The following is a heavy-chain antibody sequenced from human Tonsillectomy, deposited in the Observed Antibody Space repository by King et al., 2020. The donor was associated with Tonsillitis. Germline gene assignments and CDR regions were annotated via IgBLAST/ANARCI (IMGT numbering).Heavy chain of an antibody. Sequence: VQLVESGAEVKKPGASVKVSCKASGYTFTGYYMHWVRQAPGQGLEWMGWINPNSGGTNYAQKFQGRVTMTRDTSISTAYMELSRLRSDDTAVYYCAREGSYIRNRSYYYGMDVWGQGTTVTVSS. CDR2: INPNSGGT. V-gene: IGHV1-2*02. CDR1: GYTFTGYY. CDR3: AREGSYIRNRSYYYGMDV. J-gene: IGHJ6*02. D-gene: IGHD3-16*01.